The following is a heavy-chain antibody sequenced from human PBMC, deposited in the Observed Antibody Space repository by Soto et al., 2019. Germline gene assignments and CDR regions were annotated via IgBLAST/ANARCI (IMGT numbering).Heavy chain of an antibody. CDR1: GYTFTSYY. J-gene: IGHJ6*02. CDR2: INPSGGST. CDR3: AKDRGRATAGEYYYYGMDV. V-gene: IGHV1-46*01. Sequence: QVQLVQSGAAVQKSGASVKVSCKASGYTFTSYYIHWVRQAPGQGLDWMGIINPSGGSTDYAQKCQGRVAMTSDASTSTVYKELSSLRSEDTAVYYCAKDRGRATAGEYYYYGMDVWGQGTTVTVSS. D-gene: IGHD6-13*01.